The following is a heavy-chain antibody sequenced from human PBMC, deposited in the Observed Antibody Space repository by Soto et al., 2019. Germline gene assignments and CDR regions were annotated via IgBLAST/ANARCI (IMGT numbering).Heavy chain of an antibody. CDR3: ASGGRAYCSGGSCYDLFDY. J-gene: IGHJ4*03. CDR1: GGSISSYY. V-gene: IGHV4-59*01. D-gene: IGHD2-15*01. CDR2: IYYSGST. Sequence: SETLSLTCTVSGGSISSYYRSWIRQPPGKGLEWIGYIYYSGSTNYNPSLKSRVTMSVDTSKNQFSLKLSSVTAADTAVYYCASGGRAYCSGGSCYDLFDYWGQGTTVTVSS.